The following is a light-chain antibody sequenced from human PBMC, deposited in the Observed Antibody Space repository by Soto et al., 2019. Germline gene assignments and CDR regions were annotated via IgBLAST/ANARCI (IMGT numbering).Light chain of an antibody. CDR1: QSISSY. CDR3: QQYSTWPWT. Sequence: DIQMTQSPSSLSASVGDSVTITCRASQSISSYLNWYQQKPGKAPKLLIYAASSLQSGVPSRFSGSGSGTQFTLTISSLQSEDFAVYYCQQYSTWPWTFGQGTKGEVK. V-gene: IGKV1-39*01. CDR2: AAS. J-gene: IGKJ1*01.